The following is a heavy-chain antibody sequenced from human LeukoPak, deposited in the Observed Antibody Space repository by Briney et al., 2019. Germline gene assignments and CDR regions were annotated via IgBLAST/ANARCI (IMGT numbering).Heavy chain of an antibody. V-gene: IGHV3-30-3*01. CDR1: GFTFSSYA. CDR3: ASRLGSSSWYFFDY. Sequence: GGSLRLSCAASGFTFSSYALHWVRQAPGKGLEWVAIISYDGSNKYYADSVKGRFTTSRDNSKNTLYLQMNSLRAEDTAVYYCASRLGSSSWYFFDYWGQGTLVTVSS. CDR2: ISYDGSNK. D-gene: IGHD6-13*01. J-gene: IGHJ4*02.